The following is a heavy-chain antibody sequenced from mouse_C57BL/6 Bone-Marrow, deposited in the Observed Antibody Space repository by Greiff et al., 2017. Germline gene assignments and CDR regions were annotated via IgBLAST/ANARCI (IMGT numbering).Heavy chain of an antibody. Sequence: EVQLVESGGDLVKPGGSLKLSCAASGFTFSSYGMSWVRQTPDKRLEWVATISSGGSYTYYPDSVKGRFTISRDNAKNTMYLQMSSLKSEDTAMYYSARRRGRDYWGQGTPVTVSA. J-gene: IGHJ4*01. CDR1: GFTFSSYG. CDR2: ISSGGSYT. V-gene: IGHV5-6*01. CDR3: ARRRGRDY.